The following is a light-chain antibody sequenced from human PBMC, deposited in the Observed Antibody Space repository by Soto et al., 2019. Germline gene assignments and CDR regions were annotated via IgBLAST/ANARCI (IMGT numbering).Light chain of an antibody. CDR3: QQYNSYSKT. CDR1: QSISSW. J-gene: IGKJ2*01. V-gene: IGKV1-5*03. CDR2: KAS. Sequence: DIQMTQSPSTLSASVGDRVTITCRASQSISSWLAWYQQKPGKAPKLLIYKASSLESGVTSRFSGSGSGTEFTLTISSLQPDDFATYYCQQYNSYSKTFGQGTKLEIK.